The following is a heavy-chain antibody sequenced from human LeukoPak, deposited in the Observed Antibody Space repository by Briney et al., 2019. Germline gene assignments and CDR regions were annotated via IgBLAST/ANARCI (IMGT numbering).Heavy chain of an antibody. CDR3: ARKYSSSWYGWFNP. V-gene: IGHV4-34*01. CDR2: INHSGST. CDR1: GGSFSGYY. D-gene: IGHD6-13*01. Sequence: PSETLSLTCAVYGGSFSGYYWSWIRQPPGKGLEWIGEINHSGSTNYNPSLKSRVTISVDTSKNQFSLELSSVTAADTAVYYCARKYSSSWYGWFNPWGQGTLVTVSS. J-gene: IGHJ5*02.